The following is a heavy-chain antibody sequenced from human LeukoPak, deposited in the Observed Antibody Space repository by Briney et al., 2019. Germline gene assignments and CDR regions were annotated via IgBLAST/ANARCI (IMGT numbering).Heavy chain of an antibody. D-gene: IGHD6-6*01. CDR3: AALGEYSSSSYYFDY. CDR2: IVVGSGNT. J-gene: IGHJ4*02. Sequence: SVKVSCKASGFTFTSSAMQWVRQARGQRLEWIGWIVVGSGNTNYAQKFQERVTITRDMSASTAYMELSSLRSEDTAVYYCAALGEYSSSSYYFDYRGQGTLATVSS. V-gene: IGHV1-58*02. CDR1: GFTFTSSA.